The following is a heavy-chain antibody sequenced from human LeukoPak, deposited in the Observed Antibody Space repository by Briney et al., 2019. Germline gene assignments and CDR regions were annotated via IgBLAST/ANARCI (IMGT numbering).Heavy chain of an antibody. CDR2: IYPNSGGA. CDR3: AREGKIVGASFDY. Sequence: GASMKVSCKASGCTXTIYYIHWVRQAPGQGLEWMGSIYPNSGGANFAQNFQGRVTLTRDTSSSTAYLELTRLRSDDTAVYYCAREGKIVGASFDYWGQGTLVTVSS. J-gene: IGHJ4*02. CDR1: GCTXTIYY. V-gene: IGHV1-2*02. D-gene: IGHD1-26*01.